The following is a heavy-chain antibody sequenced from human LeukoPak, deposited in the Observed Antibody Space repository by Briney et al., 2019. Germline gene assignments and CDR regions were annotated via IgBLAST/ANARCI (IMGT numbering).Heavy chain of an antibody. Sequence: PSETLSLTCAVYGGSFSGYYWSWIRQPPGKGLEWIGEINHSGSTNYNPSLKGRVTISVDTSKNQFSLKLSSVTAADTAVYYCARVRGSGSYSDYWGQGTLVTVSS. CDR1: GGSFSGYY. CDR2: INHSGST. V-gene: IGHV4-34*01. CDR3: ARVRGSGSYSDY. J-gene: IGHJ4*02. D-gene: IGHD3-10*01.